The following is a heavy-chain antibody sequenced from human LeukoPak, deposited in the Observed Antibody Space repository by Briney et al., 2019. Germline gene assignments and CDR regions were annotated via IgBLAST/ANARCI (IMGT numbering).Heavy chain of an antibody. CDR1: GDSINSGIYY. J-gene: IGHJ4*02. CDR2: MYYGGDT. Sequence: PSETLSLTCTVSGDSINSGIYYWGWTRQPPGKGLEWIGSMYYGGDTYYNPSLKSRVTISVDTSKNQFSLKLSSVTAADTAVYYCARDGYNTPGYWGQGTLVTVSS. D-gene: IGHD5-24*01. CDR3: ARDGYNTPGY. V-gene: IGHV4-39*07.